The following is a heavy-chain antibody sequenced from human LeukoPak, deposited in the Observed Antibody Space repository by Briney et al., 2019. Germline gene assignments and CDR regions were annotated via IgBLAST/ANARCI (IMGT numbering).Heavy chain of an antibody. CDR2: ISSGSDYI. J-gene: IGHJ4*02. D-gene: IGHD2-8*02. Sequence: GGSLRLSCVVSGIDSSSYSMNWVRQAPGKGLEWVSSISSGSDYIYYADSVKGRFTISRDNVKNSLYLQMDSLRAEDTAVYYCARKWSMATYSDYWGQGTLVTVSS. CDR1: GIDSSSYS. V-gene: IGHV3-21*01. CDR3: ARKWSMATYSDY.